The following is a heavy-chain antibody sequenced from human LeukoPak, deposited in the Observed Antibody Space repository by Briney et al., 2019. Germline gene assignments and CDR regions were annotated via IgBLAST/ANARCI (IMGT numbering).Heavy chain of an antibody. V-gene: IGHV3-23*01. Sequence: GRFTISRDNSKNALYLQMNSLRAEDTAVYYCAKGPDYWGQGTLVTVSS. J-gene: IGHJ4*02. CDR3: AKGPDY.